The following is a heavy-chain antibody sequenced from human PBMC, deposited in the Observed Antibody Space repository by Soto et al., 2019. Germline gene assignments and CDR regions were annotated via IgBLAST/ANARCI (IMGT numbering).Heavy chain of an antibody. CDR2: ITGGGDTI. V-gene: IGHV3-48*01. CDR1: GFTFSPYT. CDR3: ERERNYYYMDV. Sequence: GGSLRLSCEASGFTFSPYTMNWVRQAPGKGLEWVSYITGGGDTIYYADSVKGRFTVSRDNAENSLYLQMNSLRAEETAVYYCERERNYYYMDVCGKANTVTVSS. J-gene: IGHJ6*03.